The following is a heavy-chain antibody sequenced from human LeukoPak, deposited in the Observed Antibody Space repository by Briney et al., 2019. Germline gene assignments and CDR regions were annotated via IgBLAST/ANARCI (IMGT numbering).Heavy chain of an antibody. V-gene: IGHV1-18*01. Sequence: ASVKVSCKASGYTFTSYGISWVRQAPGQGLEWMGWISAYNGNTNYAQKLQGRVTMTTGTSTSTAYMELGSLRSDDTAVYYCARDGNIVVVPAATHPYYYYGMDVWGQGTTVTVSS. CDR1: GYTFTSYG. CDR3: ARDGNIVVVPAATHPYYYYGMDV. J-gene: IGHJ6*02. CDR2: ISAYNGNT. D-gene: IGHD2-2*01.